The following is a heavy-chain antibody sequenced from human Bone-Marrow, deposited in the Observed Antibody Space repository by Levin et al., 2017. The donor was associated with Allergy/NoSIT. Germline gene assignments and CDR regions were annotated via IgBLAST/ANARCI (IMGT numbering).Heavy chain of an antibody. CDR2: IIPMLGVT. V-gene: IGHV1-69*04. Sequence: KISCRGSGDTFITYTISWVRQAPGQGLEWMGSIIPMLGVTKYAQKFQGRVTITADKSTSTAYMELTSLRSDDPAVYYCARDRTQNLVVGPLGNIFEIWGQGTVVTVSS. J-gene: IGHJ3*02. CDR1: GDTFITYT. CDR3: ARDRTQNLVVGPLGNIFEI. D-gene: IGHD2-21*01.